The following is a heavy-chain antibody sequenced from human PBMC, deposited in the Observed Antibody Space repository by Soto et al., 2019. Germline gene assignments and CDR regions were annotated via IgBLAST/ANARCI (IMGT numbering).Heavy chain of an antibody. CDR2: IYYSGST. Sequence: SETLYLTCTVSGGSISSSSYYWGWIRQPPGKGLEWIGSIYYSGSTYYNPSLKSRVTISVDTSKNQFSLKLSSVTAADTAVYYCARARYFAIVVVSDYYGMDVWGQGTTVTVSS. J-gene: IGHJ6*02. D-gene: IGHD2-21*01. CDR1: GGSISSSSYY. CDR3: ARARYFAIVVVSDYYGMDV. V-gene: IGHV4-39*01.